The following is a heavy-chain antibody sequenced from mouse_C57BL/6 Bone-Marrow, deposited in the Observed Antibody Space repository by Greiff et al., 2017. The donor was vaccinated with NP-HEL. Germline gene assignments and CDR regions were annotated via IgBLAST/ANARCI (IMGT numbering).Heavy chain of an antibody. CDR3: ARMDEAYDYEDWFAY. V-gene: IGHV8-12*01. CDR2: IYWDDDK. J-gene: IGHJ3*01. CDR1: GFSLSTSGMG. D-gene: IGHD2-4*01. Sequence: QVTLKVCGPGILQSSQTLSLTCSFSGFSLSTSGMGVSWIRQPSGKGLEWLAHIYWDDDKRYNPSLKSRLTISKDTSRNQVFLKITSVDTADTATYYCARMDEAYDYEDWFAYWGQGTLVTVSA.